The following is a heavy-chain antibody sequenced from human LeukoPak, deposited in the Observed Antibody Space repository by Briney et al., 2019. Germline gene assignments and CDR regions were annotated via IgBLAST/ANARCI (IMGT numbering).Heavy chain of an antibody. D-gene: IGHD3-10*01. J-gene: IGHJ3*02. V-gene: IGHV3-23*01. CDR1: GFSLRAYD. CDR2: INGGGDIM. Sequence: GGSLRLSCAASGFSLRAYDLIWVRQAPGKGLDWVSIINGGGDIMMYEDSVKGRFTISRDNSKNTFFLQMNSLRVEDTAVYYCAMRDRGYGLDIWGQGTMVTVSS. CDR3: AMRDRGYGLDI.